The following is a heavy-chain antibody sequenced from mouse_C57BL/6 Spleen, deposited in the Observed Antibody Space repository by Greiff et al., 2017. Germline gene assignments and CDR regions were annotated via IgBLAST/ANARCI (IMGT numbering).Heavy chain of an antibody. V-gene: IGHV1-61*01. CDR2: IYPSDSET. D-gene: IGHD1-1*01. J-gene: IGHJ2*01. Sequence: QVQLQQPGAELVRPGSSVKLSCKASGYPFTSYWMDWVKQRPGQGLEWIGNIYPSDSETHYNQKFKDKATLTVDKSSSTAYMQLSSLTSEDSAVYYCAREENYYGSSYDYWGQGTTLTVSS. CDR3: AREENYYGSSYDY. CDR1: GYPFTSYW.